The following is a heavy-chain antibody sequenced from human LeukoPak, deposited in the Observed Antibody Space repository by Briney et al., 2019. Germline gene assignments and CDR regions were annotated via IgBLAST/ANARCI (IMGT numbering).Heavy chain of an antibody. CDR2: ISGYNGNT. J-gene: IGHJ6*03. Sequence: ASVKVSCKASGYTFTSYGISWVRQAPGQGPEWMGWISGYNGNTNYAQNLQGRVTMTTDTSTSTAYMELRSLRSDDTAVYYCARRDYYYYYMDVWGKGTTVTVSS. V-gene: IGHV1-18*01. CDR3: ARRDYYYYYMDV. CDR1: GYTFTSYG.